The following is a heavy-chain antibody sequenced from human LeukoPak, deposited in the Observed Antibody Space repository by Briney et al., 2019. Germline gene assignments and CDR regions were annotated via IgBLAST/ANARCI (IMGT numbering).Heavy chain of an antibody. CDR1: GFTFSSYE. V-gene: IGHV3-48*03. CDR3: ARDSSGSSDWYGDYFDY. CDR2: ITSSGNTI. Sequence: GGSLRLSCAASGFTFSSYEMNWVRQAPGKGLEWVPYITSSGNTIYYADSVKGRFTISRDNAKNSLYLQMNRLRAEDTAVYYCARDSSGSSDWYGDYFDYWGQGTLVTVSS. J-gene: IGHJ4*02. D-gene: IGHD6-19*01.